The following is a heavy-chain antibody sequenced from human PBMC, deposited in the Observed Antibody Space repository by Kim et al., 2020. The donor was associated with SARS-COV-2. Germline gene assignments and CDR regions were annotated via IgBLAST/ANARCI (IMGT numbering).Heavy chain of an antibody. D-gene: IGHD2-15*01. J-gene: IGHJ6*02. Sequence: KSRFTSARDNSKHTLYLQMNSLRAEDTAVYYCAREAIICSCGSFSGWGMDVWGQGTTVTVSS. V-gene: IGHV3-66*01. CDR3: AREAIICSCGSFSGWGMDV.